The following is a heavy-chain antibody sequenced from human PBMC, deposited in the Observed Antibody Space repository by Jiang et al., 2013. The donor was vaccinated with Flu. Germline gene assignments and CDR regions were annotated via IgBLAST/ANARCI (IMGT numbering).Heavy chain of an antibody. D-gene: IGHD1-26*01. CDR1: GGSISGSGHY. CDR3: ARAQKYSGFELPYFDH. CDR2: SILVGST. Sequence: CAVSGGSISGSGHYWGWIRQPPGRGWSGLGVSILVGSTFYNPSLSTRVAMSVDTSQKQLSLKMSSVTAADTAVYYCARAQKYSGFELPYFDHWGQGTLVTVSS. V-gene: IGHV4-39*07. J-gene: IGHJ4*02.